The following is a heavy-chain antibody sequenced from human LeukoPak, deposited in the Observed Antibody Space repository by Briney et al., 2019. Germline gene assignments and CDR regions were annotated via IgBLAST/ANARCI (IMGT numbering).Heavy chain of an antibody. CDR1: GYTLTELS. D-gene: IGHD3-10*01. Sequence: GASVKVSCKVSGYTLTELSMHWVRPAPGKGLEWMGGFDPEDGETIYAQKFQGRVTMTEDTSTDTAYMELSSLRSEDTAVYYCATVRRITMVRGAMAGYYGMDVWGQGTTVTVSS. V-gene: IGHV1-24*01. CDR2: FDPEDGET. J-gene: IGHJ6*02. CDR3: ATVRRITMVRGAMAGYYGMDV.